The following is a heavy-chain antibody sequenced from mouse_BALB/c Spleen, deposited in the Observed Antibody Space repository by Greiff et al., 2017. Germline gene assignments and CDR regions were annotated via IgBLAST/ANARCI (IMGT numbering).Heavy chain of an antibody. CDR3: TRCKHGNYVAMDY. CDR1: GYTFTSYW. D-gene: IGHD2-1*01. Sequence: QVQLQQPGAELVRPGASVKLSCKASGYTFTSYWINWVKQRPGQGLEWIGNIYPSDSYTNYNQKFKDKATLTVDKSSSTAYMQLSSPTSEDSAVYYCTRCKHGNYVAMDYWGQGTSVTVSS. J-gene: IGHJ4*01. V-gene: IGHV1-69*02. CDR2: IYPSDSYT.